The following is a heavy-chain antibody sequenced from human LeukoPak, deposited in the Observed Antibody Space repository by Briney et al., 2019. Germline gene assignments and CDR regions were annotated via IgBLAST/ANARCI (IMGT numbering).Heavy chain of an antibody. Sequence: GGAPQISCKASGCYFISYWIGGVRRRPGKGREGMGVIYPSDADTRYSPSFPPQFTISVHKSITTPYLQWNSLKASDTPMYYCARRDYASGSSYWFAPWGQGTLVTSPS. CDR3: ARRDYASGSSYWFAP. D-gene: IGHD3-10*01. CDR1: GCYFISYW. J-gene: IGHJ5*02. V-gene: IGHV5-51*01. CDR2: IYPSDADT.